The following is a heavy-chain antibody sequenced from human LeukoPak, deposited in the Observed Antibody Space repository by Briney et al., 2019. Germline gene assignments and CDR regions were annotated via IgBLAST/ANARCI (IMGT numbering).Heavy chain of an antibody. V-gene: IGHV4-4*02. CDR3: ADLYSSGWYGSDYFDY. CDR1: GYSISSSYW. J-gene: IGHJ4*02. Sequence: PSETLSLTCAVSGYSISSSYWWSWVRQPPGKGLEWIGEISHRGNTNYNPSLKSRVTISVDTSKNQFSLKLSSATAADTAVYYCADLYSSGWYGSDYFDYWGQETLVTVSS. CDR2: ISHRGNT. D-gene: IGHD6-19*01.